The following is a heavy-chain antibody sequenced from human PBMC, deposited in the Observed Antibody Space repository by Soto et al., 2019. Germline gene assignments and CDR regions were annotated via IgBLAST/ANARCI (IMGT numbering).Heavy chain of an antibody. J-gene: IGHJ4*02. CDR2: IYPGDSET. CDR3: ARLRAYSSSSYYFDS. Sequence: GESLKISCKGSGYSFTTYYIGWVRQVPGKGLECMGIIYPGDSETRYSPSFEGHITISADKSVSTAYLHWSSLKASDTAMYYCARLRAYSSSSYYFDSWGQGTLVTVSS. D-gene: IGHD6-6*01. V-gene: IGHV5-51*01. CDR1: GYSFTTYY.